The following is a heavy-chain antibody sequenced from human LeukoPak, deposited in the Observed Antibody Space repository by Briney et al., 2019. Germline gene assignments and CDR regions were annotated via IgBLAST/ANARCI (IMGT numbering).Heavy chain of an antibody. V-gene: IGHV3-15*01. CDR2: VKSRADGGAT. CDR1: GFPFSRAW. J-gene: IGHJ4*02. CDR3: TTSPYYYDY. Sequence: TGGSLRLSCAASGFPFSRAWMTWVRQAPGKGLECVARVKSRADGGATDYAAPVEGRFTISSDDSKDTLFLQVNSLKTEDTAVYFCTTSPYYYDYWGQGTLVSVSS.